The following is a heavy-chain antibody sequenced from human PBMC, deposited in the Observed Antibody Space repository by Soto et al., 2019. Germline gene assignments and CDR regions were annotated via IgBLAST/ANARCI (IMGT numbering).Heavy chain of an antibody. D-gene: IGHD5-18*01. CDR2: ITIRTGNI. V-gene: IGHV3-48*02. CDR3: VRDRDLDRDMVHADL. J-gene: IGHJ4*01. Sequence: GGSLRLSCEASGFTISGCSMNWVRQAPGKGLEWLAYITIRTGNIVYADSVRGRFTISADNAENSVFLQMNSLRDEDTAVYFCVRDRDLDRDMVHADLWGQGALVTAPQ. CDR1: GFTISGCS.